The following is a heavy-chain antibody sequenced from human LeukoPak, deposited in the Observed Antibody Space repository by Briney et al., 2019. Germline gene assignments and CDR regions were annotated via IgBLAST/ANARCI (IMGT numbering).Heavy chain of an antibody. D-gene: IGHD1-26*01. CDR1: GGSVDSNYYY. CDR3: AREGTRWADENWFDP. J-gene: IGHJ5*02. Sequence: SETLSLTCSVSGGSVDSNYYYWGWIRQPPGRGLEWIGSISYTGATHCSPSLESRVTISLDTSKNQFSLKLASVTPADTAVYYCAREGTRWADENWFDPWGQGSLVIVSS. V-gene: IGHV4-39*07. CDR2: ISYTGAT.